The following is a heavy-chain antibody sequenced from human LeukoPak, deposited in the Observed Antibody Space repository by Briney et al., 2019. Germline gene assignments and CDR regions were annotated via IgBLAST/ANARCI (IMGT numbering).Heavy chain of an antibody. Sequence: GGSLRLSCAASGAPFSSYGMHGVRQAPGKGREWVAVIWYDGSNKYYADSVKGRFTISRDNSKNTLYLQMNSLRAEDTAVYYCARETGGYFDYWGQGTLVTVSS. CDR2: IWYDGSNK. J-gene: IGHJ4*02. V-gene: IGHV3-33*01. D-gene: IGHD1-14*01. CDR1: GAPFSSYG. CDR3: ARETGGYFDY.